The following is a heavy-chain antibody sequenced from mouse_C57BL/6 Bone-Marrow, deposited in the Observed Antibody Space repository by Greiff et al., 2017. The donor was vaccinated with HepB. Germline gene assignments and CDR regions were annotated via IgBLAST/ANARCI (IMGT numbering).Heavy chain of an antibody. CDR2: INPGSGGT. Sequence: QVHVKQSGAELVRPGTSVKVSCKASGYAFTNYLIEWVKQRPGQGLEWIGVINPGSGGTNYNEKFKGKATLTADKSSSTAYMQLSSLTSEDSAVYFCARKEDYYYGSSYNWYFDVWGTGTTVTVSS. CDR3: ARKEDYYYGSSYNWYFDV. D-gene: IGHD1-1*01. V-gene: IGHV1-54*01. CDR1: GYAFTNYL. J-gene: IGHJ1*03.